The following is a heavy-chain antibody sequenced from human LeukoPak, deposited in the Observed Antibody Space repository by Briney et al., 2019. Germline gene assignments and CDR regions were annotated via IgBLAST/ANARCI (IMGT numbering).Heavy chain of an antibody. V-gene: IGHV1-2*02. CDR2: INPNSGGT. CDR3: ARARNHGSSGFPPHYFDY. J-gene: IGHJ4*02. CDR1: GYTFTGYY. D-gene: IGHD6-19*01. Sequence: ASVKVSCKASGYTFTGYYMHWVRQAPGQGLEWMGWINPNSGGTNYAQKFQGRVTMTRDTPISTAYMELSRLRSDDTAVYYCARARNHGSSGFPPHYFDYWGQGTLVTVSS.